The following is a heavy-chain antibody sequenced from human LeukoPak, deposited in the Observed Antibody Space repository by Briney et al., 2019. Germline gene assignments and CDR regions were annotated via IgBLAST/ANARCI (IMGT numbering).Heavy chain of an antibody. D-gene: IGHD3-10*01. CDR3: AKPASQWGEYFYYRDV. J-gene: IGHJ6*03. CDR2: IRNDGNEI. V-gene: IGHV3-30*02. CDR1: GFIFSNYA. Sequence: GGSLRLSCAASGFIFSNYAMHWVRQAPGKGLEWVAFIRNDGNEIYYADSVKGRFTISRDNSRDTLYFQMNSLIYEDTAVYYCAKPASQWGEYFYYRDVGGKGPRVTVSS.